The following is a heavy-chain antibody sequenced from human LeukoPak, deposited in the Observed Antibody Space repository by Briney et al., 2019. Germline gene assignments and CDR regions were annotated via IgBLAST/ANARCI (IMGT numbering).Heavy chain of an antibody. V-gene: IGHV4-34*01. CDR3: ARHSGYYFVFDY. J-gene: IGHJ4*02. Sequence: SETLSLTCAVYGGSFSGYYWSWIRQPPGKGLEWIGEINHSGSTNYNPSLKSRVTISVDTSKNQFSLKLSSVTAADTAVYYCARHSGYYFVFDYWGQGTLVTVSS. D-gene: IGHD3-22*01. CDR2: INHSGST. CDR1: GGSFSGYY.